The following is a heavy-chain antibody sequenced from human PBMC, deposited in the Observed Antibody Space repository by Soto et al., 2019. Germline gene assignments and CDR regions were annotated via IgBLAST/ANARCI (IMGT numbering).Heavy chain of an antibody. D-gene: IGHD1-26*01. CDR3: AFGREEAGMPYYYYGMDV. V-gene: IGHV1-18*01. CDR1: GYTFTSYG. Sequence: QVQLVQSGAEVKKPGASVKVSCKASGYTFTSYGISWVRQAPGQGLEWMGWISAYNGNTNYAQKLQGRVTMTTDTSTSTAYVELRSLRSDDTAVYYCAFGREEAGMPYYYYGMDVWGQGTTVTVSS. J-gene: IGHJ6*02. CDR2: ISAYNGNT.